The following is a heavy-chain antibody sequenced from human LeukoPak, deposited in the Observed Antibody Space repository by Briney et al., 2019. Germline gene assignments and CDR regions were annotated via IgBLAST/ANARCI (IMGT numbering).Heavy chain of an antibody. Sequence: ASVKVSCKASGGTFSSYAISWVRQAPGQGLEWMGRIIPIFGTANYAQKFQGRVTITTDESTSTAYMELSSLRSEDTAVYYCARSGNYYDSSGYYYGWGQRTLVTVSS. V-gene: IGHV1-69*05. CDR2: IIPIFGTA. J-gene: IGHJ4*02. D-gene: IGHD3-22*01. CDR1: GGTFSSYA. CDR3: ARSGNYYDSSGYYYG.